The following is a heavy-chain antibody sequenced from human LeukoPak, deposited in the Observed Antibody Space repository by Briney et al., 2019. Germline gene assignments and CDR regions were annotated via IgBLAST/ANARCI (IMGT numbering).Heavy chain of an antibody. V-gene: IGHV1-3*01. CDR1: GCTFTSYA. CDR2: INAGNGNT. J-gene: IGHJ6*02. CDR3: ARDSPYSGSLRYYYYGMDV. Sequence: GASVKVSCKASGCTFTSYAMHWVRQAPGQRLEWMGWINAGNGNTKYSQKFQGRVTITRDTSASTAYMELSSLRSEDTAVYYCARDSPYSGSLRYYYYGMDVWGQGTTVTVSS. D-gene: IGHD1-26*01.